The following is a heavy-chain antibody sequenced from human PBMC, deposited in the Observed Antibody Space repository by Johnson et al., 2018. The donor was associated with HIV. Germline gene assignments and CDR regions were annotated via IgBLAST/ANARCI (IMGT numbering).Heavy chain of an antibody. V-gene: IGHV3-9*01. CDR2: ISWNSGSI. CDR1: GFTFSNYA. J-gene: IGHJ3*01. CDR3: AKDHPISV. Sequence: VQLVESGGGVVQPGGSLRLSCAASGFTFSNYAMHWVRQAPGKGLEWVSGISWNSGSIGYADSVKGRFTISRDNAKNSLYLQMNSLRAEDTALYYCAKDHPISVWGQGTMVTVSS.